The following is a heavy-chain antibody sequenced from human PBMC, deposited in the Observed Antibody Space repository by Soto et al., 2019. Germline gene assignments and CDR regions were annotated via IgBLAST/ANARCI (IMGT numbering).Heavy chain of an antibody. V-gene: IGHV3-15*01. CDR2: IKSKTDGGTT. CDR1: GFTFSNAW. Sequence: GSLRLSCAASGFTFSNAWMSWVRQAPGKGLEWVGRIKSKTDGGTTDYAAPVKGRLTISRDDSKNTLYLQMNSLKTEDTAVYYCTTGPLYYDFWSGPLGDVWGKGTTVTVSS. CDR3: TTGPLYYDFWSGPLGDV. D-gene: IGHD3-3*01. J-gene: IGHJ6*04.